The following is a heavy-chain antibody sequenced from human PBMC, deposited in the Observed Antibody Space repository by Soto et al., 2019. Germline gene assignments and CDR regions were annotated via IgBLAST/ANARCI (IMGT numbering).Heavy chain of an antibody. D-gene: IGHD1-1*01. J-gene: IGHJ6*02. CDR2: IYSGGST. CDR3: ARDGHLERRSYYYGMDV. CDR1: GFTVSSNY. Sequence: EVQLVESGGGLVQPGGSLRLSCAASGFTVSSNYMSWVRQAPGKGLEWVSVIYSGGSTYYADSVKGRFTISRDNSKNTLYLQMHSLRAEDTAVYYCARDGHLERRSYYYGMDVWGQGTTVTVSS. V-gene: IGHV3-66*01.